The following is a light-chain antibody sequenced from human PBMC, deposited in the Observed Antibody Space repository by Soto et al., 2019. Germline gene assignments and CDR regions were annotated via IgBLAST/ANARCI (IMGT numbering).Light chain of an antibody. CDR2: GAS. J-gene: IGKJ2*01. Sequence: DIQMTQSPSSLSASVGDRVTITCRASQNTSTYLNWFQQKPGKAPKFLIYGASTLQSGVPSRFSGSGSGTDFTLTISNLHAEDSATYYCQQSCCTPHTFGQGTKLEIK. CDR1: QNTSTY. V-gene: IGKV1-39*01. CDR3: QQSCCTPHT.